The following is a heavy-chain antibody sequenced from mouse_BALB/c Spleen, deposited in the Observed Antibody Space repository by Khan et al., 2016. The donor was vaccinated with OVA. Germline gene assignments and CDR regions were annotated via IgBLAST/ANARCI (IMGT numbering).Heavy chain of an antibody. Sequence: EVQLQQSGPDLVKPGASVKISCKASGYSFTLYYMSWVKQSHGKSLEWIGRVNPNTDNINYNQEFKGKAILPVDKSSNTAYMELRSLTSEDSAVYFCASGYDFFASWGQGTLVTVSA. CDR3: ASGYDFFAS. CDR2: VNPNTDNI. V-gene: IGHV1-26*01. D-gene: IGHD2-14*01. J-gene: IGHJ3*01. CDR1: GYSFTLYY.